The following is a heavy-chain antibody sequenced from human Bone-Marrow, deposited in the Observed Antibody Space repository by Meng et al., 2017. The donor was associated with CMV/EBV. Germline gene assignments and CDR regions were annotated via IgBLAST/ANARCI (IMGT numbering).Heavy chain of an antibody. D-gene: IGHD3-16*02. CDR3: FTCYRGECY. CDR1: GFTFDDYA. CDR2: ISWNSGSI. V-gene: IGHV3-9*01. J-gene: IGHJ4*02. Sequence: SLKISCAASGFTFDDYAMHWVRQAPGKGLEWVSGISWNSGSIGYADSVKGRFTISRDNAKNSLYLQMNSLRAEDTAVYYCFTCYRGECYWGQGTLVTVSS.